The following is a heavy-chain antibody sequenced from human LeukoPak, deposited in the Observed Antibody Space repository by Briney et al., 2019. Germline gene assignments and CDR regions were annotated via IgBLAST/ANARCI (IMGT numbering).Heavy chain of an antibody. CDR3: ARGGLQGSYYYYYGMDV. Sequence: SETLSLTCTVSGGSISSYYWTLIRLPARKGLEWIGRIYSSGNTNSNPSLRGRVTMSIDTSKNQFSLRLNSVTAADTAVYYCARGGLQGSYYYYYGMDVWGQGTTVTVSS. J-gene: IGHJ6*02. CDR1: GGSISSYY. D-gene: IGHD1-26*01. V-gene: IGHV4-4*07. CDR2: IYSSGNT.